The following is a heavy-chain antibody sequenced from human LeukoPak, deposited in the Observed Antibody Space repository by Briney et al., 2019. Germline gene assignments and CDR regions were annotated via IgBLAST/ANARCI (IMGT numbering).Heavy chain of an antibody. D-gene: IGHD2-2*01. CDR2: ISYDGSNK. V-gene: IGHV3-30-3*01. CDR3: ASPRLPAATDFDY. Sequence: GGSLRLSCAASGFTFSSYAMHWVRQAPGKGLEWVAVISYDGSNKYYADSVKGRFTISRDNAKNSLYLQMNSLRAEDTAVYYCASPRLPAATDFDYWGQGTLVTVSS. CDR1: GFTFSSYA. J-gene: IGHJ4*02.